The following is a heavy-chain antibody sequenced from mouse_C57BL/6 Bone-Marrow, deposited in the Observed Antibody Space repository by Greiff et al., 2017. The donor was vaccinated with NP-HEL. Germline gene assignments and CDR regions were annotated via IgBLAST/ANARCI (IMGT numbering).Heavy chain of an antibody. CDR2: IDPSDSYT. V-gene: IGHV1-69*01. Sequence: QVQLQQPGAELVMPGASVKLSCKASGYTFTSYWMHWVKQRPGQGLEWIGEIDPSDSYTNYNQKFKGKATLTVEKSSSTAYMQLSSLTSWDSAVYYCARGGGYFWFAYWGQGTLVTVSA. J-gene: IGHJ3*01. CDR1: GYTFTSYW. D-gene: IGHD2-3*01. CDR3: ARGGGYFWFAY.